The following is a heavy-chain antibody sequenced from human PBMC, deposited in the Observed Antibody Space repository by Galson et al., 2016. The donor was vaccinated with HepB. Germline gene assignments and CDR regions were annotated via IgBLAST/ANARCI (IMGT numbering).Heavy chain of an antibody. CDR3: AKDGRIYCISASCHDHFHY. CDR1: GFTFSSYS. D-gene: IGHD2-2*01. CDR2: ISYDGSNK. J-gene: IGHJ4*02. V-gene: IGHV3-30*18. Sequence: SLRLSCAASGFTFSSYSMHWVRQAPGKGLEWVAFISYDGSNKKYADSVKGRFTISRDNSMKTLYLQMNSLRAEDTAVYYCAKDGRIYCISASCHDHFHYWGQGTLVTVSS.